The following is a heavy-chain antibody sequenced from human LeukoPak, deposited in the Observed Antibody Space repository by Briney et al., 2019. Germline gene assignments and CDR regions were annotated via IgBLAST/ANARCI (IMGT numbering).Heavy chain of an antibody. V-gene: IGHV4-61*02. D-gene: IGHD4-17*01. CDR2: ISSSGST. Sequence: SETLSLTCTVSGDSISSGDYYWSWIRQPAGKGLEWIGRISSSGSTNYNPSLKSRVTISVDTSKNQFSLKLSSVTAADTAVYYCARLSTVTTSFDYWGQGTLVTVSS. CDR3: ARLSTVTTSFDY. J-gene: IGHJ4*02. CDR1: GDSISSGDYY.